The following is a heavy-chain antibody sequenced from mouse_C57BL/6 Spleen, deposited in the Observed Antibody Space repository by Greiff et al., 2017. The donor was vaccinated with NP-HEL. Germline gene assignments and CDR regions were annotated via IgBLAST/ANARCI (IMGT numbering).Heavy chain of an antibody. CDR1: GFTFSSYG. CDR2: ISSGGSYT. Sequence: EVKLMESGGDLVKPGGSLKLSCAASGFTFSSYGMSWVRQTPDKRLEWVATISSGGSYTYYPDSVKGRFTISRDNAKNTLYLQMSSLKSEDTAMYYCARQDPFYYGSSQYYFDYWGQGTTLTVSS. V-gene: IGHV5-6*01. J-gene: IGHJ2*01. D-gene: IGHD1-1*01. CDR3: ARQDPFYYGSSQYYFDY.